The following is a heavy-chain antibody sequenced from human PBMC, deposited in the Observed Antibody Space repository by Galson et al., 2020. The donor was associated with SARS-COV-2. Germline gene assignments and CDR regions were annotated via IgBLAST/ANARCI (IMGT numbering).Heavy chain of an antibody. CDR3: AKDQGGYWYWGFDY. J-gene: IGHJ4*02. Sequence: GGSLRLSCAASGFTFSSYGMHWVRQAPGKGLEWVAVISYDGSNKYYSDSVKGRFTISRDNSKNTLYLQMNSLRTEDTAVYYCAKDQGGYWYWGFDYWGQGTLVTVSS. V-gene: IGHV3-30*18. CDR2: ISYDGSNK. D-gene: IGHD3-16*01. CDR1: GFTFSSYG.